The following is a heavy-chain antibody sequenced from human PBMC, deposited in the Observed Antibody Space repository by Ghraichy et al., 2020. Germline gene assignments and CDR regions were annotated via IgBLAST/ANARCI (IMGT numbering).Heavy chain of an antibody. CDR3: TRARDYYYYYGMDV. Sequence: SETLSLTCDVSGDSINSNNWWSWVCQSPGKGLEWIGEIYHSGSTNYKPSLKSRVTISIDKSKNQFSLKLTSVTAADTAVYYCTRARDYYYYYGMDVWGQGTTVTVSS. CDR2: IYHSGST. CDR1: GDSINSNNW. V-gene: IGHV4-4*02. J-gene: IGHJ6*02.